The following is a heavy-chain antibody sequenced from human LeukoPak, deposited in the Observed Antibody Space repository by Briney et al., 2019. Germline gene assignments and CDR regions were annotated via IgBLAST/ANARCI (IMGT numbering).Heavy chain of an antibody. Sequence: PSETLSLTCTVSGGSISSSGYYWGWIRQPPGKGLEWIGSVYYSGSTYYNPSLKSRVTISVDTSKNQFSLKLSSVTAADTAVYYCARTGDYFQAAWGQGTPVTVSS. V-gene: IGHV4-39*01. CDR2: VYYSGST. J-gene: IGHJ5*02. D-gene: IGHD2/OR15-2a*01. CDR3: ARTGDYFQAA. CDR1: GGSISSSGYY.